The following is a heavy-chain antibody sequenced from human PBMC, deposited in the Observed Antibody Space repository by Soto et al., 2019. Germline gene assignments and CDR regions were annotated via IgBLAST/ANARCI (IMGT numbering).Heavy chain of an antibody. J-gene: IGHJ6*02. CDR1: GGTFSSYA. Sequence: ASVKVSCKASGGTFSSYAISWVRQAPGQGLEWMGGIIPIFGTANYAQKFQGRVTITTDESTSTAYMELSSLRSEDTAVYYCARKGYSYGYLLSYYYYGMDVWGQGTTVTVSS. D-gene: IGHD5-18*01. CDR2: IIPIFGTA. V-gene: IGHV1-69*05. CDR3: ARKGYSYGYLLSYYYYGMDV.